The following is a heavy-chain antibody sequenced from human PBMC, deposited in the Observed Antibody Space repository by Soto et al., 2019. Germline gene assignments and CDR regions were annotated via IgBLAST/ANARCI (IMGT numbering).Heavy chain of an antibody. Sequence: EVQLLESGGGLVQPGGSQRLSCTASGFTFSSYALSWVRQAPGKGLEWVSSISGSGGSTYYADSVKGRVTISRDNSKNTLYLQMSSLRAEDTAVYYCAKEARKPPVTGPVDCWGQGTVVTVSS. V-gene: IGHV3-23*01. CDR3: AKEARKPPVTGPVDC. J-gene: IGHJ4*02. D-gene: IGHD6-19*01. CDR1: GFTFSSYA. CDR2: ISGSGGST.